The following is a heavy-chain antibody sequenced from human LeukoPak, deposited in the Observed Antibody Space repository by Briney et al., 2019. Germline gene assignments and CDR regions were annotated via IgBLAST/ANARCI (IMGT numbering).Heavy chain of an antibody. J-gene: IGHJ6*03. V-gene: IGHV3-21*01. CDR1: GFTFNTYN. Sequence: PGGSLRLSCAASGFTFNTYNMNWVRQAPGKGLEWVSSISTSSSYIYYADSVKGRFTISRDNARNSLYLQMNSLRAEDTAVYYCARDHELYCSGGSCSRMDVWGKGTTVTISS. D-gene: IGHD2-15*01. CDR2: ISTSSSYI. CDR3: ARDHELYCSGGSCSRMDV.